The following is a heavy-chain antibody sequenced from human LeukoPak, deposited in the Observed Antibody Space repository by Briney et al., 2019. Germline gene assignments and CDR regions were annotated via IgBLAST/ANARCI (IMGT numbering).Heavy chain of an antibody. V-gene: IGHV3-21*01. CDR1: GFTFSSYT. D-gene: IGHD6-19*01. CDR3: ARGVSHRAYSSGWFLVGRYFDY. CDR2: ISSSSTYI. J-gene: IGHJ4*02. Sequence: PGGSLRLSCAASGFTFSSYTMNWVRQAPGKGLEWVSSISSSSTYINYADSVKGRFTISRDNAKNSLYLQMNSLRAEDTALYYCARGVSHRAYSSGWFLVGRYFDYWGQGTVLTVSS.